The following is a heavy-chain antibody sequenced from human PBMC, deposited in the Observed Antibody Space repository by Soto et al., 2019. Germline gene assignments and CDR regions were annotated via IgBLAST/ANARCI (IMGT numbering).Heavy chain of an antibody. Sequence: QVQLVQSGAEVKKPGSSVKVSCKASGGTFSSYAISWVRQAPGQGLEWMGGIIPIFGTANYAQKFQGRVTITADESTITAYMELSSLRSEDTAVYYCARADREGAGGYYYYYGMDVWGQGTTVTVSS. CDR1: GGTFSSYA. CDR2: IIPIFGTA. J-gene: IGHJ6*02. CDR3: ARADREGAGGYYYYYGMDV. D-gene: IGHD3-16*01. V-gene: IGHV1-69*01.